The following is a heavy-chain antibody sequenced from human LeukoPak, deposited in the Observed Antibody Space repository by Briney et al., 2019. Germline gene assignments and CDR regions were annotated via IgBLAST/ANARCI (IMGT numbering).Heavy chain of an antibody. D-gene: IGHD6-13*01. CDR1: GFTFDDYA. CDR3: AKDLIAAAGSGFDY. J-gene: IGHJ4*02. Sequence: GGSLRLSCAASGFTFDDYAMHWVRQAPGKGLEWVSGISWNSGSIGYADSVEGRFTISRDNAKNSLYLQMNSLRAEDTALYYCAKDLIAAAGSGFDYWGQGTLVTVSS. CDR2: ISWNSGSI. V-gene: IGHV3-9*01.